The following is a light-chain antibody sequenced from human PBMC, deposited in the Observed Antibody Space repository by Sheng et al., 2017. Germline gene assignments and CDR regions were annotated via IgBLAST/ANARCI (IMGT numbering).Light chain of an antibody. J-gene: IGKJ3*01. Sequence: DIQMTQSPSSLSASVGDRVTITCRASQGIRNFLAWYQQKPGKVPKLLIYAASTLQSGVPSRFSGSGSGTDFTLTISSLQPEDFATYYCQNYNSAPVTFGPGPKWISN. CDR3: QNYNSAPVT. V-gene: IGKV1-27*01. CDR2: AAS. CDR1: QGIRNF.